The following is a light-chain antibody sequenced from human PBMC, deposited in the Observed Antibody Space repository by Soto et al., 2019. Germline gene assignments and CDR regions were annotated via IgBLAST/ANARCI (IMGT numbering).Light chain of an antibody. J-gene: IGKJ4*01. CDR3: QESNTTPAPP. CDR2: AAS. CDR1: QSISTF. Sequence: IQMTQSPSSLSASVGDRVTITCRASQSISTFLNWYQHKPGKAPTLLIYAASTLQSGVPSRFSGGGSGTESTLTITGLQPEDFATYYCQESNTTPAPPFGGGTKVE. V-gene: IGKV1-39*01.